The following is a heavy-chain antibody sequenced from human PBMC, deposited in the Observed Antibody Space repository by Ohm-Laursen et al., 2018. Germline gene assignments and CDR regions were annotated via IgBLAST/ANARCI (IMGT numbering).Heavy chain of an antibody. D-gene: IGHD3-22*01. CDR2: IYTSGST. J-gene: IGHJ4*02. CDR1: GGYISSYY. Sequence: GTLSLTCTVSGGYISSYYWSWIRQPAGKGLEWIGRIYTSGSTNYNPSLKSRVTMSVDTSKNQFSLKLSSVTAADTAVYYCARDPGRDDSSGLDYWGQGTLVTVSS. CDR3: ARDPGRDDSSGLDY. V-gene: IGHV4-4*07.